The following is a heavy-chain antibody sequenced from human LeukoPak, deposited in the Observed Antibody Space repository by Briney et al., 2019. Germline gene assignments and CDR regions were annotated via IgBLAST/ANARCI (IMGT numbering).Heavy chain of an antibody. CDR3: AKDLIVAVTTDDAGFDY. Sequence: GGSLRLSCAASGFTFSSYGMHWVRQAPGKGLEWVAFIRYDGSNKYYADSVKGRFTISRGNSKNTLYLQMNSLRAEDTAVYYCAKDLIVAVTTDDAGFDYWGQGTLVTVSS. V-gene: IGHV3-30*02. D-gene: IGHD4-17*01. CDR1: GFTFSSYG. CDR2: IRYDGSNK. J-gene: IGHJ4*02.